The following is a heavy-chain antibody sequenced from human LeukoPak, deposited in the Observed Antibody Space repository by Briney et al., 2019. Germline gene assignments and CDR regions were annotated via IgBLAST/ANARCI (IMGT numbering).Heavy chain of an antibody. CDR2: ISSSSSYI. CDR3: ARSILIAPRGAFDC. J-gene: IGHJ3*01. Sequence: GGSLRLSCAASGFTFSTYIMNWVRQAPGKGLEWVSSISSSSSYIYYTNSVKGRFTISRDNAKNLLFLQMNSLRAEDTAVYYCARSILIAPRGAFDCCGQVTMVSVSS. D-gene: IGHD3-16*01. CDR1: GFTFSTYI. V-gene: IGHV3-21*01.